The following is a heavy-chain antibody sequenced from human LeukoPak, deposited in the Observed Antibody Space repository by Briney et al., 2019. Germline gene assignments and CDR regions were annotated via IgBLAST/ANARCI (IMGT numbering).Heavy chain of an antibody. CDR1: GGSISSYY. CDR3: ARVTGSYYNY. CDR2: IHYSGST. V-gene: IGHV4-59*01. Sequence: SETLSLTCTVSGGSISSYYWSWIRQPPGKGLEWIGYIHYSGSTNYNPSLKSRVTISVDTSKNQVSLKLSSVTAADTAVYYCARVTGSYYNYWGQGTLVTVSS. J-gene: IGHJ4*02. D-gene: IGHD3-10*01.